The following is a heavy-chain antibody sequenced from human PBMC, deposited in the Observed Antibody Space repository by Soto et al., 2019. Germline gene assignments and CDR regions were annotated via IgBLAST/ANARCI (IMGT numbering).Heavy chain of an antibody. CDR1: GFTFYTYA. CDR2: ITDTGVTT. D-gene: IGHD2-15*01. J-gene: IGHJ4*02. V-gene: IGHV3-23*01. CDR3: AKDTPVVMFLFDS. Sequence: LRLSCTASGFTFYTYAMTWVRQAPGKGLEWVSSITDTGVTTYYADSVKGRFTISRDNSKNTLYLQMNSMRTDDSAVYYCAKDTPVVMFLFDSWGRGTLVTVSS.